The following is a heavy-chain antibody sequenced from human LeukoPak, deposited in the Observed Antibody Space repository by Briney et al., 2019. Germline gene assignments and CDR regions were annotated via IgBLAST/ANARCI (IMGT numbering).Heavy chain of an antibody. CDR3: AKNPISGPQKHYYYGLDV. CDR1: GLPFSTYR. D-gene: IGHD6-19*01. Sequence: GVSLRLSCAVSGLPFSTYRMHWVRRAPGKGLEWVALLSSYGVKTDTLASVKGRFTVSRDHSNNTLYLQINSVKAEDTAVYFCAKNPISGPQKHYYYGLDVWGQGTSVTVSS. V-gene: IGHV3-30*18. J-gene: IGHJ6*02. CDR2: LSSYGVKT.